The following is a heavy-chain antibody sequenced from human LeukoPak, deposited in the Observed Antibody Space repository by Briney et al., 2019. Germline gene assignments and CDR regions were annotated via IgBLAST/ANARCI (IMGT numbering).Heavy chain of an antibody. CDR1: GYTFTDYG. D-gene: IGHD2-2*01. V-gene: IGHV1-69*13. CDR3: ARGVVPAAMDYYFDY. Sequence: SVKVSCKASGYTFTDYGISWVRQAPGQGLEWMGGIIPIFGTANYAQKFQGRVTITADESTSTAYMELSSLRSEDTAVYYCARGVVPAAMDYYFDYWGQGTLVTVSS. CDR2: IIPIFGTA. J-gene: IGHJ4*02.